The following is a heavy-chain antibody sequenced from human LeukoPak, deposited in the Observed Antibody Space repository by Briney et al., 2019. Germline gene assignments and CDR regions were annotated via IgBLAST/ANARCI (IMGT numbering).Heavy chain of an antibody. V-gene: IGHV3-9*01. CDR3: AKDVKEIAAAGGYDY. Sequence: GGSLRLSCAASGFTFDDYAMHWVRQAPGKGLEWVSGISWNSGSIGYADSVKDRFTISRDNAKNSLYLQMNSLRAEDTALYYCAKDVKEIAAAGGYDYWGQGTLVTVSS. J-gene: IGHJ4*02. CDR1: GFTFDDYA. D-gene: IGHD6-13*01. CDR2: ISWNSGSI.